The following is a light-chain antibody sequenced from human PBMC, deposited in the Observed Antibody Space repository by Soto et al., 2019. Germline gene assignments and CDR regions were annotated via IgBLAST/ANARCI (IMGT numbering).Light chain of an antibody. CDR1: SSNIATYY. V-gene: IGLV1-47*02. Sequence: QAVVTQPPSASGTPGQRVTISCSGSSSNIATYYVDWYRHLPGTAPKLLIYSDSQRPSGVPDRFSASKSGASASLVISGLRSEDEADYYCQSYDSSLSAWVFGGGTKLTVL. J-gene: IGLJ3*02. CDR3: QSYDSSLSAWV. CDR2: SDS.